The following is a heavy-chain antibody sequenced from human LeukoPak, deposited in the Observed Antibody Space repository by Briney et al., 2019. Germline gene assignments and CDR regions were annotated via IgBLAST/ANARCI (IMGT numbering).Heavy chain of an antibody. V-gene: IGHV5-10-1*01. CDR1: GYSFTNYW. D-gene: IGHD2-15*01. J-gene: IGHJ5*02. CDR3: ARQTLPLAATWWFDP. Sequence: PGESLKVSCKGSGYSFTNYWISWVRQMPGKGLEWMGRIDPSDSYTNYSPSFQGHVTISADKSISTAYLQWSSLKASDTAIYFCARQTLPLAATWWFDPWGQGTLVTVSS. CDR2: IDPSDSYT.